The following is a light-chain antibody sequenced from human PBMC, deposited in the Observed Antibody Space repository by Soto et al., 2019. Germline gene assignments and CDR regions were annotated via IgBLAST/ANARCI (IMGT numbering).Light chain of an antibody. Sequence: SYELTQPPSVSVAPGKTARITCGGNNIGSKSVHWYQQKPGQAPVLVIYYDNDRPSGIPERFSGSNSGNTATLTISRVEAGDEADYYCQVWDSSSDHVVFGGGTKLPS. V-gene: IGLV3-21*04. CDR1: NIGSKS. CDR2: YDN. CDR3: QVWDSSSDHVV. J-gene: IGLJ2*01.